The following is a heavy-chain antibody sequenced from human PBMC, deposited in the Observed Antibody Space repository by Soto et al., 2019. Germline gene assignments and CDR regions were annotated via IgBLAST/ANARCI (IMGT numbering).Heavy chain of an antibody. CDR3: ARAYGDYDHFDS. Sequence: SETLSLTCTVSGGSFSCRDCYWSWIRQPPXXXXXXXXXXXXXXXXXXXPSLRSRVTISVDTSKNHFSLKLSSVTAADTAVYYCARAYGDYDHFDSWGQGTLVTVSS. V-gene: IGHV4-30-4*01. CDR1: GGSFSCRDCY. CDR2: XXXXXXX. J-gene: IGHJ4*02. D-gene: IGHD4-17*01.